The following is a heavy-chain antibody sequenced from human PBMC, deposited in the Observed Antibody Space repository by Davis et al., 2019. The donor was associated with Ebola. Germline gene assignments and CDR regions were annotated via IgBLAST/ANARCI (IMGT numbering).Heavy chain of an antibody. CDR1: GFTFSNYA. Sequence: GESLKISCAASGFTFSNYAMTWVRQAPGKGLEWVSAISGSGGTTYYADSVKGRFTISRDNAKNSLYLQMNSLTAEDTAVYYCAREGSLIDYWGQGTLVTVSS. CDR2: ISGSGGTT. CDR3: AREGSLIDY. J-gene: IGHJ4*02. V-gene: IGHV3-23*01.